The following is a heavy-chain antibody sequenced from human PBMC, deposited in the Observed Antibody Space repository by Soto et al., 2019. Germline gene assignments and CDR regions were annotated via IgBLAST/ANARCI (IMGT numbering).Heavy chain of an antibody. CDR3: VRTEDTAMDYFDY. V-gene: IGHV5-51*01. Sequence: GESLKISCKGSGYSFTSYWIGWVRQMPGKGLEWMGIIYPGDSDTRYSPSFQGQVTISADKSISTAYLQWSSLKASDTAMYYCVRTEDTAMDYFDYWGQGTLVTVSS. CDR2: IYPGDSDT. CDR1: GYSFTSYW. D-gene: IGHD5-18*01. J-gene: IGHJ4*02.